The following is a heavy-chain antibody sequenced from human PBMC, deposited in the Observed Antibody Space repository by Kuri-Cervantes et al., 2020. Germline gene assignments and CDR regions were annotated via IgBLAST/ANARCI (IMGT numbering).Heavy chain of an antibody. CDR3: ARDKGGSGSDAFDI. Sequence: GGSLRLSCAASGFTFSSYGMHWVRQAPGKGLEWVAVIWYDGSNKYYADSVKGRFTISRDNSKNTLYLQVNSLRVEDTAVYYCARDKGGSGSDAFDIWGQGTMVTVSS. CDR1: GFTFSSYG. D-gene: IGHD3-10*01. CDR2: IWYDGSNK. J-gene: IGHJ3*02. V-gene: IGHV3-33*01.